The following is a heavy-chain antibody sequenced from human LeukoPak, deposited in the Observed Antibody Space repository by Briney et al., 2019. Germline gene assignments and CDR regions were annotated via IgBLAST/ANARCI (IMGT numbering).Heavy chain of an antibody. CDR2: IYHSGST. J-gene: IGHJ3*02. D-gene: IGHD3-10*01. CDR3: ASPKADYGSGSYKAFDI. V-gene: IGHV4-4*02. CDR1: GGSISSSNW. Sequence: SETLSLTCAVSGGSISSSNWWSWVRQPPGQGLEWIGEIYHSGSTNYNPSLKSRVTISVDKSKNQFSLKLSSVTAADTAVYYCASPKADYGSGSYKAFDIWGQGTMVTVSS.